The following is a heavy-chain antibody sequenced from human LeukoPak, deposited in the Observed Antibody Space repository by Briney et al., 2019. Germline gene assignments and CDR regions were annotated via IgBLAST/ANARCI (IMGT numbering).Heavy chain of an antibody. D-gene: IGHD6-6*01. Sequence: SETLSLTCNVSGGSINSLYWSWIRQPPGKGLEWIGYIYGSGSTNYNPSLKSRVTISVDTSNNQFSLRLSSVTAADTAVYYCARLFSSSSGRAFDIWGQGTIVTVSS. CDR2: IYGSGST. J-gene: IGHJ3*02. V-gene: IGHV4-59*01. CDR1: GGSINSLY. CDR3: ARLFSSSSGRAFDI.